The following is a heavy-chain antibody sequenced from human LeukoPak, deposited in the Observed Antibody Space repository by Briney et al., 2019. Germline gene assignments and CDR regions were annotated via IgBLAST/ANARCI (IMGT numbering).Heavy chain of an antibody. CDR2: LTADAGRT. D-gene: IGHD4-23*01. CDR1: GFSFSTYS. V-gene: IGHV3-23*01. Sequence: GGSLRLSCAASGFSFSTYSVRWVRQAPGKGLEWVSTLTADAGRTYYADSVKGRFTISRDSFGDTVYLQMNSLRAEDTARYFCAKLLGGNYYFENWGRGTPVTVSS. J-gene: IGHJ4*02. CDR3: AKLLGGNYYFEN.